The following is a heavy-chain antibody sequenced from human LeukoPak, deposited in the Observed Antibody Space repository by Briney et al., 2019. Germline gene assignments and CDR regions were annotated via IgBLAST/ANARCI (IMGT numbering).Heavy chain of an antibody. Sequence: SQTLSLTCTVSGGSISSGTYYWSWIRQPPGKGLEWIGYISHSGSTYYNPSLKSRVTISVDRSKNQFSLKLSSVTAADTAVYYCARDPRGAPAFDIWGQGTMVTVSS. V-gene: IGHV4-30-2*01. J-gene: IGHJ3*02. CDR3: ARDPRGAPAFDI. D-gene: IGHD3-10*01. CDR1: GGSISSGTYY. CDR2: ISHSGST.